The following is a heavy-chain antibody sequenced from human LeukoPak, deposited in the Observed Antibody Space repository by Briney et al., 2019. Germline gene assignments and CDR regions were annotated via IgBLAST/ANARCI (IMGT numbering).Heavy chain of an antibody. D-gene: IGHD3-3*01. CDR1: GGSISSYY. V-gene: IGHV4-4*07. Sequence: SETLSLTCTVSGGSISSYYWSWLRQPAGKGLEWLGRIYTSGSSNYNPSLKSRVTMSVDTSKNQFSLKLSSVTAADTAVYYCARSLLPAPAYYDFWSGYPDAFDIWGQGTMVTVSS. J-gene: IGHJ3*02. CDR2: IYTSGSS. CDR3: ARSLLPAPAYYDFWSGYPDAFDI.